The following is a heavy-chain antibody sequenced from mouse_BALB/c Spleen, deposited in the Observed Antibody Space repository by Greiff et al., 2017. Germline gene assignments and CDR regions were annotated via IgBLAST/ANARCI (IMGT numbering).Heavy chain of an antibody. CDR3: ARRGKAMDY. CDR2: IYPGSGNT. V-gene: IGHV1-77*01. Sequence: QVQLQQSGAELARPGASVKLSCKASGFTFTDYYINWVKQRTGQGLEWIGEIYPGSGNTYYTENFKGKATLTADKSSSTAYMQLSSLTSEDTAVYFGARRGKAMDYWGQGTSGTVAS. CDR1: GFTFTDYY. J-gene: IGHJ4*01.